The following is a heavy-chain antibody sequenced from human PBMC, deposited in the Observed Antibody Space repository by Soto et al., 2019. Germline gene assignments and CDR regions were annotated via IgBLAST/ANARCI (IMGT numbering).Heavy chain of an antibody. CDR2: IRSKANSYAT. J-gene: IGHJ6*02. V-gene: IGHV3-73*01. CDR3: TRRLGFPHGMDV. D-gene: IGHD3-3*01. CDR1: GFTFSGSA. Sequence: GGSLRLSCAASGFTFSGSAMHWVRQASGKGLEWVGRIRSKANSYATAYAASVKGRFTISRDDSKSTAYLQMNSLKTEDTAVYYCTRRLGFPHGMDVWGQGTTVTVSS.